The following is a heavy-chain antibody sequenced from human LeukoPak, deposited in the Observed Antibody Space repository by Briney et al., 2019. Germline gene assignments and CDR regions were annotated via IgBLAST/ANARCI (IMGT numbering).Heavy chain of an antibody. V-gene: IGHV3-30*18. CDR1: GFTFSSYG. J-gene: IGHJ4*02. CDR2: ISYDGSNK. D-gene: IGHD6-19*01. CDR3: AKQVQGYSGGWYDY. Sequence: GGSLRLSCAASGFTFSSYGMHWVRQAPGKGLEWVAVISYDGSNKYYADSVKGRFTISRDNSKNTLYLQMNSLRAEDTAVYYCAKQVQGYSGGWYDYWGQGTLVTVSS.